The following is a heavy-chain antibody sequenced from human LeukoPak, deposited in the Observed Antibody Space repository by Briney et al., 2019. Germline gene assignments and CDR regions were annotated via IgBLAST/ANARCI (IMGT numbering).Heavy chain of an antibody. CDR3: AKGGAATMRDGYNYYYYYMEV. CDR1: GITFSSHA. V-gene: IGHV3-23*01. CDR2: ISGSGGHT. D-gene: IGHD5-24*01. Sequence: PGGSLRLSCAASGITFSSHAMSWVRQAPGKGLEWVSLISGSGGHTYYGGSVKGRFTISRDNSTNRLYLQMNSLRPEDTPVYYCAKGGAATMRDGYNYYYYYMEVWGRGTTVTVSS. J-gene: IGHJ6*03.